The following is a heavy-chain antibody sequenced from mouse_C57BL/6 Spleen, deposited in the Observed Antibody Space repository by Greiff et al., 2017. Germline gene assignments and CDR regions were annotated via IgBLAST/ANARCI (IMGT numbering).Heavy chain of an antibody. CDR2: ISDGGSYT. CDR1: GFTFSSYA. D-gene: IGHD2-3*01. V-gene: IGHV5-4*01. J-gene: IGHJ4*01. CDR3: ARDNDGYYGAMDY. Sequence: EVQRVESGGGLVKPGGSLKLSCAASGFTFSSYAMSWVRQTPEKRLEWVATISDGGSYTYYPDNVKGRFTISRDNAKNNLYLQMSHLKSEDTAMYYCARDNDGYYGAMDYWGQGTSVTVSS.